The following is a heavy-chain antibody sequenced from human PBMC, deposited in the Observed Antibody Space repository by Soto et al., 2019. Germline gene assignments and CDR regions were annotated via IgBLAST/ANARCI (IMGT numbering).Heavy chain of an antibody. Sequence: GETLKISCKGSGYRFASYRIAWVRQMPGKNLKWKGIINPSDSDIRYSPHFQGQATISADKSISTAYLQGSSLMASDTAINYCARFFFDNFDYWGHGTLVTVSS. CDR3: ARFFFDNFDY. V-gene: IGHV5-51*01. J-gene: IGHJ4*01. CDR1: GYRFASYR. D-gene: IGHD3-3*01. CDR2: INPSDSDI.